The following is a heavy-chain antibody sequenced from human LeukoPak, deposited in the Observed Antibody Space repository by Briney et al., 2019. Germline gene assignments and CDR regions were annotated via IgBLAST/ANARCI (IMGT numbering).Heavy chain of an antibody. D-gene: IGHD3-3*01. CDR3: ARVLWSGYHVFDY. J-gene: IGHJ4*02. V-gene: IGHV3-30-3*01. CDR2: ISYDGSNK. CDR1: GFTFSRHW. Sequence: GALRLSCAASGFTFSRHWMSWVRQAPGKGLEWVAVISYDGSNKYYADSVKGRFTISRDNSKNTLYLQMNSLRAEDTAVYYCARVLWSGYHVFDYWGQGTLVTVSS.